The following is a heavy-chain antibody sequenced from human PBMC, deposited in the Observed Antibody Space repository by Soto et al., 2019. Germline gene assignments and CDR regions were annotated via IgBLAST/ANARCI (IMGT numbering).Heavy chain of an antibody. J-gene: IGHJ4*02. Sequence: QVQLQESSPGLVKPSQTLSLTCTVSGGSISRGGYYWSWIRQHPGKGLEWIGYSYYSGSTYYNPSLKIRVTISVDTSKNQFSLKLSSVTAADTAVYDCARSPREIDPFDSCGQGTLVTVSS. CDR2: SYYSGST. CDR3: ARSPREIDPFDS. CDR1: GGSISRGGYY. V-gene: IGHV4-31*03. D-gene: IGHD3-9*01.